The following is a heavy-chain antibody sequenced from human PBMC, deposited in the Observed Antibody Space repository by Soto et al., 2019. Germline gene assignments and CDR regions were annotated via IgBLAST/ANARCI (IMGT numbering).Heavy chain of an antibody. D-gene: IGHD5-12*01. J-gene: IGHJ6*02. Sequence: GASVKVSCKSSGYILSDYCIHWVRQAPGQGLEWLGWMKPDDGGPNYAQNFQGRVIMTRDTSTDTDYMELTRLTSDDTAVYFCVRDLXRRWRRLDPESYTGMDVWGQGTTVTVSS. CDR2: MKPDDGGP. CDR1: GYILSDYC. CDR3: VRDLXRRWRRLDPESYTGMDV. V-gene: IGHV1-2*02.